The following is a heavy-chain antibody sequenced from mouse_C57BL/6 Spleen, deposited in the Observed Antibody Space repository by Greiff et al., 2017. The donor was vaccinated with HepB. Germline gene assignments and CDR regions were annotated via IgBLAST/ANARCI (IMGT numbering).Heavy chain of an antibody. CDR2: IYPGDGDT. V-gene: IGHV1-80*01. CDR1: GYAFSSYW. D-gene: IGHD1-1*01. Sequence: VQLQQSGAELVKPGASVKISCKASGYAFSSYWMNWVKQRPGKGLEWIGQIYPGDGDTNYNGKFKGKATLTADKSSSTAYMQLSSLTSEDSAVYFCARGRDTTVEDYWGQGTSVTVSS. CDR3: ARGRDTTVEDY. J-gene: IGHJ4*01.